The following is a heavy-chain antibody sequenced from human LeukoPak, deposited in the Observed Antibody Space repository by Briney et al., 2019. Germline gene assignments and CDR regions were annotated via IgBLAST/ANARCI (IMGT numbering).Heavy chain of an antibody. D-gene: IGHD2-2*01. J-gene: IGHJ4*02. V-gene: IGHV1-2*02. CDR2: INSNSGGT. Sequence: ASVKVSCKASGYTFSDYYMHWVRQAPGQGLEWMGWINSNSGGTKYEQKFQGRVTMTRDTSISTVYMELSRLRFDDTAVYYCARGSERCSSTSCPNKPFDYWGQGTLVTVSS. CDR3: ARGSERCSSTSCPNKPFDY. CDR1: GYTFSDYY.